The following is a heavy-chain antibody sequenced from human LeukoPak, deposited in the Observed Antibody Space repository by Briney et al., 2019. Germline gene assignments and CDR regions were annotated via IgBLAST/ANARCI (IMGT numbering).Heavy chain of an antibody. V-gene: IGHV4-61*01. CDR1: GGSISSGSYY. J-gene: IGHJ3*02. Sequence: SETLSLTCTVSGGSISSGSYYWSWIRQPPGKGLEWIGYIYYSGSTNYNPSLKSRVTISVDTSKNQFSLKLSSVTAADTAVYYCARATLYRGVFDAFDIWGQGTMVTVSS. CDR2: IYYSGST. CDR3: ARATLYRGVFDAFDI. D-gene: IGHD3-10*01.